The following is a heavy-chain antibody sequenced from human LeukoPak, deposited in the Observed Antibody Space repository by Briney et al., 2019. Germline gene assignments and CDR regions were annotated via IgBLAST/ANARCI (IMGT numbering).Heavy chain of an antibody. D-gene: IGHD3-22*01. J-gene: IGHJ4*02. CDR2: ISYDGSNK. Sequence: GRSLRLSCAASGFTFSSYAMHWVRQAPGKGLEWAAVISYDGSNKYYADSVKGRFTISRDNSKNTLYLQMNSLRAEDTAVYYCARGYYDSSGYYYWGQGTLVTVSS. V-gene: IGHV3-30-3*01. CDR3: ARGYYDSSGYYY. CDR1: GFTFSSYA.